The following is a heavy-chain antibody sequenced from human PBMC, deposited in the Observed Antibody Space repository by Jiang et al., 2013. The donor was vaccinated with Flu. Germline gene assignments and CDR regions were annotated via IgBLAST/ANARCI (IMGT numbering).Heavy chain of an antibody. Sequence: PGLVKPSQTLSLTCTVSGGSISSGDYYWSWIRQPPGKGLEWIGYIYYSGSTYYNPSLKSRVTISVDTSKNQFSLKLSSVTAADTAVYYCAREVVVIAIPDYWGQGTLVTVSS. V-gene: IGHV4-30-4*01. CDR2: IYYSGST. CDR3: AREVVVIAIPDY. D-gene: IGHD2-21*01. J-gene: IGHJ4*02. CDR1: GGSISSGDYY.